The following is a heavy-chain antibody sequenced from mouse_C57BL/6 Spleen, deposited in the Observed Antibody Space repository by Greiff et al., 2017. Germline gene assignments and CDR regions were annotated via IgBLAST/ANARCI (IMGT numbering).Heavy chain of an antibody. CDR3: ARSNDDAWFAD. V-gene: IGHV1-18*01. J-gene: IGHJ3*01. Sequence: VQLQQSGPELVKPGASVKIPCKASGYTFPDYNMDWVKQSHGKSLEWIGDINPNNGCTFYNQKFKGKATLTVDKTSSTAYMELRSLTSEDTAVYCCARSNDDAWFADWGQGTLVTVSA. CDR1: GYTFPDYN. D-gene: IGHD2-4*01. CDR2: INPNNGCT.